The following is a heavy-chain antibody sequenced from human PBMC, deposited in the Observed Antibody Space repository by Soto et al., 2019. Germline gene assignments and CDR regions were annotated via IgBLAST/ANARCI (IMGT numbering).Heavy chain of an antibody. CDR2: IHGSGSA. D-gene: IGHD6-13*01. J-gene: IGHJ5*02. CDR3: ARSSHKESWFDP. Sequence: QVQLQESGPGLVKPSETLSLTCTVSNGSISNFYWNWIRQSARKGLEWIGRIHGSGSATYNPSLRSRVTMSVDTSKNQFSLKVNSVTGADTAVYYCARSSHKESWFDPWGQGTLVTVSS. CDR1: NGSISNFY. V-gene: IGHV4-4*07.